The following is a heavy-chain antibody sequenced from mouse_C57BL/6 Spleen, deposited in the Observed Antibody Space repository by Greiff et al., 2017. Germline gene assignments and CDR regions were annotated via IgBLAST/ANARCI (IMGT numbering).Heavy chain of an antibody. CDR3: ARDPYGYDGAWFAY. V-gene: IGHV1-82*01. CDR1: GYAFSSSW. J-gene: IGHJ3*01. Sequence: VKVVESGPELVKPGASVKISCKASGYAFSSSWMNWVKQRPGKGLEWIGRIYPGDGDTNYNGKFKGKATLTADKSSSTAYMQLSSLTSEDSAVYFCARDPYGYDGAWFAYWGQGTLVTVSA. CDR2: IYPGDGDT. D-gene: IGHD2-2*01.